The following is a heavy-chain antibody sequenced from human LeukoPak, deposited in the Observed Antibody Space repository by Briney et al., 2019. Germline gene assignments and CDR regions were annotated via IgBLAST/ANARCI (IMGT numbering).Heavy chain of an antibody. J-gene: IGHJ6*03. Sequence: SETLSLTCTVSGGSISSSSYYWGWIRQPPGKGLEWIGSIYYSGSTYYNPSLKSRVTISVDTSKNQFSLKLSSVTAADTAVYYCARVGFNDFWSGRDYYYMDVWGKGTTVTVSS. V-gene: IGHV4-39*01. CDR1: GGSISSSSYY. CDR2: IYYSGST. CDR3: ARVGFNDFWSGRDYYYMDV. D-gene: IGHD3-3*01.